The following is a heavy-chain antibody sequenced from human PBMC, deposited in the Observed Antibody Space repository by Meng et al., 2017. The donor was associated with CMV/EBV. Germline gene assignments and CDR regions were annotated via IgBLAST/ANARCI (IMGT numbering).Heavy chain of an antibody. CDR1: GFSLSNIGVR. CDR3: ALTMVVTRGFFDY. V-gene: IGHV2-70D*14. D-gene: IGHD4-23*01. J-gene: IGHJ4*01. CDR2: IDWDDDQ. Sequence: SGPTLAKPTQTLTLTCTFSGFSLSNIGVRVSWIRQPPGKALEWLAHIDWDDDQFYSTSLKTRLTISKDTSKNQVVLTMTNMDPVDTATYYCALTMVVTRGFFDYWGQGTLVTVSS.